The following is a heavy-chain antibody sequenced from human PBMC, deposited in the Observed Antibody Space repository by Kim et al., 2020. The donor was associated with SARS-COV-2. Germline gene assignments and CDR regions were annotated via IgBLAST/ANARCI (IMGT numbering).Heavy chain of an antibody. D-gene: IGHD2-15*01. CDR2: SSCSGGGT. Sequence: GGSLRLSCAASGFTFSVFPMSWVRLAPGRGLEWVSCSSCSGGGTYYADSVQGRFTISRDYSKNTLHLQMNSLTADDAGVYYCAKSLIVEFGTGAFDIWGQGTTVIVSS. V-gene: IGHV3-23*01. CDR1: GFTFSVFP. CDR3: AKSLIVEFGTGAFDI. J-gene: IGHJ3*02.